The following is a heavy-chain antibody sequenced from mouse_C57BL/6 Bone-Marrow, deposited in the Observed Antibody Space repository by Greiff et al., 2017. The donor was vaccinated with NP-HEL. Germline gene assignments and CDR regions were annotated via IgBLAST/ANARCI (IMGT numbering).Heavy chain of an antibody. Sequence: EVMLVESEGGLVQPGSSMKLSCTASGFTFSDYYMAWVRQVPEKGLEWVANINYDGSSTYYLDSLKSRFIISRDNAKNILYLQMSSLKSEDTATYYCARDIRRAFDYWGQGTTLTVSS. CDR3: ARDIRRAFDY. CDR2: INYDGSST. J-gene: IGHJ2*01. V-gene: IGHV5-16*01. D-gene: IGHD3-1*01. CDR1: GFTFSDYY.